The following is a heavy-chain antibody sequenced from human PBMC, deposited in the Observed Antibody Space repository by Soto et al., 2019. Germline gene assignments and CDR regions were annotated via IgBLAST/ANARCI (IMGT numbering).Heavy chain of an antibody. CDR3: ARVGECNYGLQLYYYGMDV. V-gene: IGHV1-18*04. CDR1: GYIFTTYG. D-gene: IGHD3-16*01. CDR2: ISVYNGNT. Sequence: ASVKVSCKASGYIFTTYGISWVRQAPGQGLEWMGWISVYNGNTNYAQKFQGRVTMTTDTSTSTVYMELRSLRSDDTAVYYCARVGECNYGLQLYYYGMDVWGQGTTVTVSS. J-gene: IGHJ6*02.